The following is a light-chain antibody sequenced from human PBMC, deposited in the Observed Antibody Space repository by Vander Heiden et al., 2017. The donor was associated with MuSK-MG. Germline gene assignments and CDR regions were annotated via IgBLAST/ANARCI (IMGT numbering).Light chain of an antibody. CDR3: QQDHNYSGT. CDR2: KAS. CDR1: QSISR. V-gene: IGKV1-5*03. Sequence: IQITQSPSTLSASVGDRVTITCRASQSISRVAWYQQKAGKAPKLLIYKASSLARGVPLRFSGSGSGTEFTLTISSLQPDAYAPYYCQQDHNYSGTFGQGTKVEVK. J-gene: IGKJ1*01.